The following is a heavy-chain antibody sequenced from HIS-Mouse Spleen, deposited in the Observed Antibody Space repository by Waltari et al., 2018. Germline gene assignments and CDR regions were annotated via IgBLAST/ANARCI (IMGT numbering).Heavy chain of an antibody. J-gene: IGHJ6*02. CDR2: INHSGST. Sequence: QVQLQQWGAGLLKPSETLSLTCAAYGGSFSGYYWSRIRQPPGKGLEWIGEINHSGSTNYNPSLKSRVNISVDTSKNQFSLKLSSVTAADTAVYYCARDPYGDYDYYGMDVWGQGTTVTVSS. CDR3: ARDPYGDYDYYGMDV. CDR1: GGSFSGYY. V-gene: IGHV4-34*01. D-gene: IGHD4-17*01.